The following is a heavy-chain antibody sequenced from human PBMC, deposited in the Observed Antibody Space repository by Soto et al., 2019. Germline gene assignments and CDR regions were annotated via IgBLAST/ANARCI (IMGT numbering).Heavy chain of an antibody. J-gene: IGHJ4*02. D-gene: IGHD5-12*01. Sequence: SETLSLTCTVSGGSISSSTYYWAWIRQPPGKGLEWIGSVSYRGTTYYNPSLKSRVTISEDTSKNQFSLNLRSVTAADTAVYYCARGFGNGYDLGFDFRGQGTLVTVSS. CDR1: GGSISSSTYY. V-gene: IGHV4-39*01. CDR3: ARGFGNGYDLGFDF. CDR2: VSYRGTT.